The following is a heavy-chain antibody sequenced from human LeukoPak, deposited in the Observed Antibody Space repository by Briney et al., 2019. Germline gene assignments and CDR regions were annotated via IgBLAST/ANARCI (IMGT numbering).Heavy chain of an antibody. CDR1: GGSINSSSYY. J-gene: IGHJ4*02. V-gene: IGHV4-39*01. D-gene: IGHD3-9*01. CDR3: ARHAPVGDILTGYYNPIDY. CDR2: IYYSGST. Sequence: PSETLSLTCTVSGGSINSSSYYWGWIRPPPGQGLEWIGSIYYSGSTYYNPSLKSRVTISVDTSKNQFSLKLSSVTAADTAVYYCARHAPVGDILTGYYNPIDYWGQGTLVTVSS.